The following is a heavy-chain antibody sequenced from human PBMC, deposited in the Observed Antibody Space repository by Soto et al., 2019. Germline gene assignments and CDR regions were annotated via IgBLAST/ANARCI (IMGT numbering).Heavy chain of an antibody. CDR1: GDSVSSNSAA. Sequence: QVQLQQSGPGLVKPSQTLSLTCAISGDSVSSNSAAWNWIRQSPSRGLEWLGRTYYRSKWYNDYQVSVKSRITIRPDTSKNQSSLQLNSVTPEDTAVYYCARDLLTDGDAAPDAFDIWGQGTMVTVSS. D-gene: IGHD4-17*01. V-gene: IGHV6-1*01. CDR2: TYYRSKWYN. J-gene: IGHJ3*02. CDR3: ARDLLTDGDAAPDAFDI.